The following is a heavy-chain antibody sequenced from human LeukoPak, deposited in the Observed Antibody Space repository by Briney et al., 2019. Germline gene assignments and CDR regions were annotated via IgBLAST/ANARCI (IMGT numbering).Heavy chain of an antibody. Sequence: ASVKVPCKASGGTFSSYAISWVRQAPGQGLEWMGGIIPIFGTANYAQKFQGRVTITTDESTSTAYMELSSLRSEDTAVYYCARDEGIAAGYFDYWGQGTLVTVSS. CDR2: IIPIFGTA. J-gene: IGHJ4*02. D-gene: IGHD6-13*01. V-gene: IGHV1-69*05. CDR3: ARDEGIAAGYFDY. CDR1: GGTFSSYA.